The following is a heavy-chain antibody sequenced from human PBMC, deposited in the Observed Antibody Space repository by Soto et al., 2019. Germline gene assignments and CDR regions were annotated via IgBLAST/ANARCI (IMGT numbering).Heavy chain of an antibody. CDR3: ATRSPAFDY. CDR1: GYTFTSYG. V-gene: IGHV1-18*01. J-gene: IGHJ4*02. CDR2: ITTDKGKT. Sequence: QVQLVQSGPEVKKPGASVKVSCKTSGYTFTSYGITWVRQAPGQGLEWMGWITTDKGKTTYAQKFQGRVTRTTDTSTSTGYMELRSLRSDDTAVYYCATRSPAFDYWGQGTLVTVSS.